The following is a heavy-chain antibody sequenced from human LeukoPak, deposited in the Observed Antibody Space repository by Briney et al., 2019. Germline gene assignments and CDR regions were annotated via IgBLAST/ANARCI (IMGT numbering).Heavy chain of an antibody. Sequence: GGSLRLSCAASGFTFSSYWMHWVRQAPGKGLVWVSRINSDRSSTSYADSVKGRFTISRDNAKNTLYLQMNSLRAEDTAVYYCARDSYSGYSSGWIDYWGQGTLVTVSS. D-gene: IGHD6-19*01. CDR3: ARDSYSGYSSGWIDY. J-gene: IGHJ4*02. CDR2: INSDRSST. V-gene: IGHV3-74*01. CDR1: GFTFSSYW.